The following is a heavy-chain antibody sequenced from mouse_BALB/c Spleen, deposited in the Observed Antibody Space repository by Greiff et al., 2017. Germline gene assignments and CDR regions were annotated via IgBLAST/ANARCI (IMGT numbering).Heavy chain of an antibody. Sequence: VMLVESGAELVRPGSSVKISCKASGYAFSSYWMNWVKQRPGQGLEWIGQIYPGDGDTNYNGKFKGKATLTADKSSSTAYMQLSSLTSEDSAVYFCARRDYGSSYNFDYWGQGTTLTVSS. CDR1: GYAFSSYW. J-gene: IGHJ2*01. D-gene: IGHD1-1*01. CDR2: IYPGDGDT. V-gene: IGHV1-80*01. CDR3: ARRDYGSSYNFDY.